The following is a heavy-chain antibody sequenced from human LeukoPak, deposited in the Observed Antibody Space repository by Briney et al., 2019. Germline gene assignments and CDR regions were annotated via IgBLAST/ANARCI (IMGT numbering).Heavy chain of an antibody. D-gene: IGHD2-21*02. J-gene: IGHJ3*02. Sequence: SETLSLTCTVSGGSISSSSYYWGWIRQPPGKGLEWIGSIYYSGSTNYNPSLKSRVTISVDTSKNQFSLKLSSVTAADTAVYYCARDCYSDGAFDIWGQGTMVTVSS. CDR3: ARDCYSDGAFDI. CDR1: GGSISSSSYY. V-gene: IGHV4-39*07. CDR2: IYYSGST.